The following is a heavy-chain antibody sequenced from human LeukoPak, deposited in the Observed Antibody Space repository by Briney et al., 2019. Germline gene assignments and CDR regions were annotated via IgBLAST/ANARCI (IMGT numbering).Heavy chain of an antibody. D-gene: IGHD4-17*01. CDR3: TRDYGARDD. CDR2: ISSSGSYI. Sequence: PGGSLRLSCAVSGFTFKSTFMNWVRQAPGKGLEWVSSISSSGSYIHYADSVKGRFIVSRDNGNNTLYLDMSGLSAGDSAIYYCTRDYGARDDWGQGTLVTVSS. V-gene: IGHV3-21*01. CDR1: GFTFKSTF. J-gene: IGHJ4*02.